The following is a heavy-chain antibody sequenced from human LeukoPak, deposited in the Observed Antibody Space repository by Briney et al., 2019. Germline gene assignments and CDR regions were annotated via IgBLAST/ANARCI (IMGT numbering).Heavy chain of an antibody. CDR3: ARFGEYDSSGLTKDAFDI. V-gene: IGHV4-31*03. CDR1: GGSISSGGYY. D-gene: IGHD3-22*01. CDR2: IYYSGST. J-gene: IGHJ3*02. Sequence: SETLSLTCTVSGGSISSGGYYWSWIRQHPGKGLEWIGYIYYSGSTYYNPSLKSRVTISVDTSKNQFSLKLSSVTAADTAVYYCARFGEYDSSGLTKDAFDIWGQGTMVTVSS.